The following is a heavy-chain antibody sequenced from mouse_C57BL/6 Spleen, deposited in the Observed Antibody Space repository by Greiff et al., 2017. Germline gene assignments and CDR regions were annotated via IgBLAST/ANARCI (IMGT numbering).Heavy chain of an antibody. J-gene: IGHJ2*01. V-gene: IGHV1-15*01. CDR3: TRRATVYFDY. D-gene: IGHD4-1*02. CDR2: IDPETGGT. Sequence: QVQLQQSGAELVRPGASVTMSCKASGYTFTDYEIHWVKQTPVHGLEWIGDIDPETGGTAYNQKFKGKAILTAAKSSSTAYMELRRLTSEDSSGYYSTRRATVYFDYWGQGTTLTVSS. CDR1: GYTFTDYE.